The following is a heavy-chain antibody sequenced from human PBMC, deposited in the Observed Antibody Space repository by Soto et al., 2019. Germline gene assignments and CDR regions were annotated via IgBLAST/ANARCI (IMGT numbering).Heavy chain of an antibody. D-gene: IGHD3-22*01. J-gene: IGHJ6*03. CDR1: GFNLRTFG. Sequence: QVQLVESGGGVVQSGGSLRLSCVASGFNLRTFGMHWVRQAPGKGLEWVAVIWYDGDNKHYADSVKGRFTISRDTARNRLDLQMTSLRVDDTDTYYCARGSCDSSPVYMAYYYHMDVWGKGTTVTVSS. CDR3: ARGSCDSSPVYMAYYYHMDV. CDR2: IWYDGDNK. V-gene: IGHV3-33*01.